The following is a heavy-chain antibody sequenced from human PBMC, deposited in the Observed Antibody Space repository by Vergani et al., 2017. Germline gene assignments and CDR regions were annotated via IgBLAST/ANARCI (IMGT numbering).Heavy chain of an antibody. J-gene: IGHJ4*02. CDR2: ISGHGDNI. V-gene: IGHV3-23*01. Sequence: EVQLLDSGGGLVQPGGSLRLSCAASGFTFRTYATSWVRRAPGKGLEWVSAISGHGDNIFYADSVKGRFTISRDNSKNTLFLQMNSLRVEDTAIYYCAKKHCSSTSCPFDSWGQGTLVTVSS. CDR1: GFTFRTYA. CDR3: AKKHCSSTSCPFDS. D-gene: IGHD2-2*01.